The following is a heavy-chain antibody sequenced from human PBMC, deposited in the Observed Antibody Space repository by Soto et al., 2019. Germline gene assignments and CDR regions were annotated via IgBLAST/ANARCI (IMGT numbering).Heavy chain of an antibody. CDR2: IWYDGSNK. Sequence: GGSLRLSCAASGFTFSSYGMHWVRQAPGKGLVWVAVIWYDGSNKYYADSVKGRFTISRDNSKNTLYLQMNSLRAEDTAVYYCARGPGGSNYYYYYMDVWGKGTTVTVSS. CDR3: ARGPGGSNYYYYYMDV. V-gene: IGHV3-33*01. CDR1: GFTFSSYG. D-gene: IGHD3-10*01. J-gene: IGHJ6*03.